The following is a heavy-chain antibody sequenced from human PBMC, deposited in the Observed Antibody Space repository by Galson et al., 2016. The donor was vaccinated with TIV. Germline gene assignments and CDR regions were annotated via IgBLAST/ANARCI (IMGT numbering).Heavy chain of an antibody. CDR2: ISYDRSDQ. D-gene: IGHD2-21*02. CDR3: ARVRDSYYFDS. Sequence: SLRLSCAASGFTFSSYGFHWVRQAPGKGLEWVSFISYDRSDQYYADSVKGRFTISRDKSKNTLYLQMRSPRAEYTALYYCARVRDSYYFDSWGQGTLVTVSS. V-gene: IGHV3-30*04. CDR1: GFTFSSYG. J-gene: IGHJ4*02.